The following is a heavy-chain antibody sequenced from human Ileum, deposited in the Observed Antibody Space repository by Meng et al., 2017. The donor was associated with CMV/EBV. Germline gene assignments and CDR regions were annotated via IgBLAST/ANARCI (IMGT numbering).Heavy chain of an antibody. CDR1: GFSFSLYA. D-gene: IGHD3-16*01. CDR2: IDATSTYI. CDR3: ARAEGGFGAYGMDV. Sequence: GESLKISCAASGFSFSLYAMNWVRQAPGKGLEWVSSIDATSTYIYYADSVEGRFTISRDNARNSLYLHLNSLRADDTAVYYCARAEGGFGAYGMDVWGQGTTVTVSS. J-gene: IGHJ6*02. V-gene: IGHV3-21*06.